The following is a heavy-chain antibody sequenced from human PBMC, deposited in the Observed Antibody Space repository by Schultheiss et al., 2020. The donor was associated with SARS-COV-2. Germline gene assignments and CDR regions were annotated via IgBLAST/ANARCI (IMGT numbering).Heavy chain of an antibody. V-gene: IGHV3-66*01. CDR1: GFTVSSNY. J-gene: IGHJ4*02. D-gene: IGHD3-22*01. Sequence: GGSLRLSCAASGFTVSSNYMSWVRQAPGKGPEWVSLINSGVSTYYADSVKGRFTISRDNAKNSLFLQMNTLTVEDTAVYYCAADGGGYFPDDYWGQGTLVTVSS. CDR2: INSGVST. CDR3: AADGGGYFPDDY.